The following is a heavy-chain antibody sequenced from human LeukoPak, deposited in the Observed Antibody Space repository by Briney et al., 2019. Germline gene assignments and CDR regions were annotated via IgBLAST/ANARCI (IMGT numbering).Heavy chain of an antibody. CDR1: GYGFTSYW. D-gene: IGHD6-13*01. J-gene: IGHJ6*03. Sequence: GESLKISCKGSGYGFTSYWIGWVRQMPGKGLEWMGIIYPGDSDTRYSPSFQGQVTISADKSISTAYLQWSSLKASDTAMYYCARLGGRIAAPYYMDVWGKGTTVTVSS. CDR3: ARLGGRIAAPYYMDV. CDR2: IYPGDSDT. V-gene: IGHV5-51*01.